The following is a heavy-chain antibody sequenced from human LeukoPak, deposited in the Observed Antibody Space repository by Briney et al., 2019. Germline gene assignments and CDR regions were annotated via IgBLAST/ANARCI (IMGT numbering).Heavy chain of an antibody. CDR1: GFTFSDYG. CDR2: INWHGGSK. V-gene: IGHV3-20*04. Sequence: GGTLRLSCAVSGFTFSDYGMSWVRQPPGKGLEWVSGINWHGGSKGYADPVKCRFTISRDNAKTSLYLQMNSLRAEDTALYYCARDRDNYGDYDALLDYWGQGTLVTVSS. CDR3: ARDRDNYGDYDALLDY. J-gene: IGHJ4*02. D-gene: IGHD4-17*01.